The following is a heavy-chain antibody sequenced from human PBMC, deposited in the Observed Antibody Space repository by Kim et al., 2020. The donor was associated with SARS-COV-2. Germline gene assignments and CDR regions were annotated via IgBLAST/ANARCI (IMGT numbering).Heavy chain of an antibody. D-gene: IGHD2-21*01. CDR2: IYASGST. CDR1: GDSISNYY. J-gene: IGHJ4*02. Sequence: SETLSLTCTVSGDSISNYYWSWIRQPAGKGLEWIGHIYASGSTNYNPSLKSRVTMSVDTSKSQFSLKLNSVTAADTAVYYCARGGVISPFGHWGQGTLVTVSS. V-gene: IGHV4-4*07. CDR3: ARGGVISPFGH.